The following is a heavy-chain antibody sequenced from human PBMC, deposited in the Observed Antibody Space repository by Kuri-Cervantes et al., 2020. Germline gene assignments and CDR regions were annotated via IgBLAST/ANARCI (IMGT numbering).Heavy chain of an antibody. CDR3: ARDSSDSNGGGFDP. CDR1: GFTFSDYY. J-gene: IGHJ5*02. V-gene: IGHV3-11*01. D-gene: IGHD4-11*01. CDR2: ISSGGVTI. Sequence: GGSLRLSCAASGFTFSDYYMSWIRQAPGKGPEWVSYISSGGVTIYYADSVKGRFTISRDNAKNSLYLQMNSLRAEDTAVYYCARDSSDSNGGGFDPWGQGTLVTVSS.